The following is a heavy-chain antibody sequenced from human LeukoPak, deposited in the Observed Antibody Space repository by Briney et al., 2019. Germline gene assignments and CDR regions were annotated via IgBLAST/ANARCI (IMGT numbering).Heavy chain of an antibody. Sequence: KSSEALSLTCTVSGGSISSNNYYWGWIRQPPGKGLEWIGTIYYSGRTYYNPSLKSRVTISVDTSKDQFSLKLSSVTAADTAVYYCARHEGYSSSWYLDYWGQGTLVTVSS. CDR1: GGSISSNNYY. V-gene: IGHV4-39*01. CDR2: IYYSGRT. J-gene: IGHJ4*02. D-gene: IGHD6-13*01. CDR3: ARHEGYSSSWYLDY.